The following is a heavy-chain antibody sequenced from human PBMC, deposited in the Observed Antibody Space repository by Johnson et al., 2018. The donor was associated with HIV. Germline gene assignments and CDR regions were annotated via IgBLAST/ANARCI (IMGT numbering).Heavy chain of an antibody. Sequence: QVQLVESGGGVVQPGGSLRLSCASSGFTFSSYGMHWFGQAPGKGLEWVAFIRYDGSNKYYADSVKGRFTISRDNSKNTLYLQMNSLRAEDTAVYYCARVGASRFDAFHVWGQGTMVTVSS. CDR3: ARVGASRFDAFHV. CDR1: GFTFSSYG. CDR2: IRYDGSNK. J-gene: IGHJ3*01. V-gene: IGHV3-30*02. D-gene: IGHD3-16*01.